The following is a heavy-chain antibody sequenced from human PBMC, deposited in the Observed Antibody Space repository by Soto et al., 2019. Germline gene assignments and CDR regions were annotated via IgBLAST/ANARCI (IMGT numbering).Heavy chain of an antibody. CDR1: GFTFNRHA. CDR3: AKERVTVGTSYLDN. V-gene: IGHV3-23*01. J-gene: IGHJ4*02. D-gene: IGHD1-26*01. Sequence: EVQLLESGGGLVQPGGSLRLSCVGSGFTFNRHAMNWVRQAPGKGLEWVSSISDRGDSRYYADSVKGRFTISRGNSKNTLYLQMNGLAAEDTAVYYCAKERVTVGTSYLDNWGQGTLVTVSS. CDR2: ISDRGDSR.